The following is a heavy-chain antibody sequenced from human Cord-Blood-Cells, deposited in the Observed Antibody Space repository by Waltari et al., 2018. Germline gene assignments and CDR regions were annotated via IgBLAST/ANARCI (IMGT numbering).Heavy chain of an antibody. Sequence: QVQLQESGPGLVKPSQTLSLTCTVSGGSVSSGSYYWSWIRQPPGKGLEWIGYIYYSGSTNYNPSLKSRVTISVDTSKNQFSLKLSSVTAADTAVYYCARDSGNWYFDLWGSGTLVTVSS. CDR2: IYYSGST. CDR1: GGSVSSGSYY. D-gene: IGHD1-26*01. V-gene: IGHV4-61*01. CDR3: ARDSGNWYFDL. J-gene: IGHJ2*01.